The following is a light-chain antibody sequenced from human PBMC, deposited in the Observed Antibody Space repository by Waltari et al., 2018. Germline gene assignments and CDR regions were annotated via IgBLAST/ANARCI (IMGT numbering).Light chain of an antibody. J-gene: IGLJ2*01. Sequence: QSVLTQPPSAAGTPGQRVTISCSGSSSSIGRNYVYWYQQLPGTAPKLLIYTNNQRPSGVPDRFSESKSGTSASLVISGLRSEDEADYYCAAWDDSLSGMVFGGGTKLTVL. V-gene: IGLV1-47*02. CDR3: AAWDDSLSGMV. CDR2: TNN. CDR1: SSSIGRNY.